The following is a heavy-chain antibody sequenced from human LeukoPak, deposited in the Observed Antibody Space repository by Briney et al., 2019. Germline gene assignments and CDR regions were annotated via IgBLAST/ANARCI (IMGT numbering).Heavy chain of an antibody. CDR1: GFNFRAYW. V-gene: IGHV3-7*01. CDR2: IHQHGSKE. CDR3: ASRSITWYRENNYFDP. Sequence: GGSLRLSCTTSGFNFRAYWMGWVRQAPGRGLEWVANIHQHGSKENYLDSVKGRFTVSRDNAANSLYLQMNTLRAEDTAIYYCASRSITWYRENNYFDPWGQGTLVTVSS. J-gene: IGHJ5*02. D-gene: IGHD6-13*01.